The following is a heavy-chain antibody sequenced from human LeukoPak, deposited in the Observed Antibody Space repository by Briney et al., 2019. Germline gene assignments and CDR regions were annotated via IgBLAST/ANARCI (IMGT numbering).Heavy chain of an antibody. Sequence: GGSLRLSCVVSGFTFDDYAMHWVRQAPGKGLEWVSLITREGDTYYADSVKGRFTISRDSSKSSLYLQMNSLRAEDTAVYYCAILNIVVVVAATPFDYWGQGTLATVSS. J-gene: IGHJ4*02. CDR2: ITREGDT. V-gene: IGHV3-43D*03. D-gene: IGHD2-15*01. CDR3: AILNIVVVVAATPFDY. CDR1: GFTFDDYA.